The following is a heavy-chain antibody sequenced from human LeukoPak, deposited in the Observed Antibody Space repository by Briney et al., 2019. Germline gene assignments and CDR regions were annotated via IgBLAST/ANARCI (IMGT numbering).Heavy chain of an antibody. J-gene: IGHJ4*02. D-gene: IGHD3-3*01. V-gene: IGHV4-59*01. CDR3: ARYDFWSGYYGY. Sequence: SETLSLTCTVSGGSISSYYWSWVRQPPGKGLEWIGYIYYSGSTNYNPSLKSRVTISVDTSKNQFSLKLSSVTAADTAVYYCARYDFWSGYYGYWGQGTLVTVSS. CDR1: GGSISSYY. CDR2: IYYSGST.